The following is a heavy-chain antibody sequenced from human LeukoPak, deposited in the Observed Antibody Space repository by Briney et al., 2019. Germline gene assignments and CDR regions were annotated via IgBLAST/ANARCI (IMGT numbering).Heavy chain of an antibody. Sequence: PGGSLRLSCAASGFTVSSNYMSWVRQAPGKGLEWGSVIYSGGSTYYADSVKGRFTVSRYNSKNTLFLQMNSLRAEDTAVYYCERGSSDYGDYALGYWGQGTMVTVSS. CDR2: IYSGGST. V-gene: IGHV3-53*01. D-gene: IGHD4-17*01. J-gene: IGHJ4*02. CDR3: ERGSSDYGDYALGY. CDR1: GFTVSSNY.